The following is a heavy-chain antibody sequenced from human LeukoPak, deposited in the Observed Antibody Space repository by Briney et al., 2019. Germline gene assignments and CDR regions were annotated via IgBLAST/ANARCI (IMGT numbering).Heavy chain of an antibody. CDR3: AKELSEYYGSGSHFDY. V-gene: IGHV3-23*01. Sequence: GGSLRLSCAASGFTFSSYAMSWVRQAPGKGLEWVSAISGSGGSTYYADSVKGRFTISRDNSKNTQYLQMNSLRAEDTAVYYCAKELSEYYGSGSHFDYWGQGTLVTVSS. CDR2: ISGSGGST. CDR1: GFTFSSYA. J-gene: IGHJ4*02. D-gene: IGHD3-10*01.